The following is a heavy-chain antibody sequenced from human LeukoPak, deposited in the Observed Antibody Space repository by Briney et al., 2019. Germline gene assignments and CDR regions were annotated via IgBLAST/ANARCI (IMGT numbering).Heavy chain of an antibody. CDR3: ARRLDYYDSSGYYWGAFDI. CDR1: GGSISSYY. CDR2: IYYSGST. Sequence: SETLSLTCTVSGGSISSYYWSWIRQPPGKGLEWIGYIYYSGSTNYNPSLKSRVTISVDTSKNQFSLKLSSVTAAGTAVYYCARRLDYYDSSGYYWGAFDIWGQGTMVTVSS. D-gene: IGHD3-22*01. J-gene: IGHJ3*02. V-gene: IGHV4-59*12.